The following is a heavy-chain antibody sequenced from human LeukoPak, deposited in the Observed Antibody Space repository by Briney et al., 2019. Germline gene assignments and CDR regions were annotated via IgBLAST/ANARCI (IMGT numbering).Heavy chain of an antibody. CDR2: ISYDGSNK. Sequence: GGSLRLSCAASGFTFSSYGMHWVRQAPGKGLEWVAVISYDGSNKYYADSVKGRFTISRDNSKNTLYLQMNSLRAEDTAVYYCASEMAIDYWGQGTLVTVSS. V-gene: IGHV3-30*03. CDR3: ASEMAIDY. J-gene: IGHJ4*02. CDR1: GFTFSSYG. D-gene: IGHD5-24*01.